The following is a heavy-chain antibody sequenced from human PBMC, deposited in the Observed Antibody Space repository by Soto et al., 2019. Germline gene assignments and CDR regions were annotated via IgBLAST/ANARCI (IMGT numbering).Heavy chain of an antibody. Sequence: EVQLVESGGDLVQPGGSLRVSCAASGFRFSIYSMNWVRQAPGKGLEWFSYITSDTKTIQYTDSVKGRFTISRDNAKSLVFLQMNSLREEDTAVYFCARSVEGHFDFWGQGTVVTVSS. J-gene: IGHJ4*02. D-gene: IGHD6-19*01. V-gene: IGHV3-48*02. CDR2: ITSDTKTI. CDR1: GFRFSIYS. CDR3: ARSVEGHFDF.